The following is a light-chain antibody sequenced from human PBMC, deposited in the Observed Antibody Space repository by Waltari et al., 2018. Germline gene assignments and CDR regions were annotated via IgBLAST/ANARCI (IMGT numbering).Light chain of an antibody. J-gene: IGLJ2*01. CDR3: SSYARSDNSVL. V-gene: IGLV2-23*01. Sequence: QSALTQPASVSGSPGQPITISCTGPTSDVGGYNLVSWYRQFPNKAPQLIIYEGTRRPSGVSSRFSASKSGNTASLTISGLQAEDEALYFCSSYARSDNSVLFGGGTQLSVL. CDR2: EGT. CDR1: TSDVGGYNL.